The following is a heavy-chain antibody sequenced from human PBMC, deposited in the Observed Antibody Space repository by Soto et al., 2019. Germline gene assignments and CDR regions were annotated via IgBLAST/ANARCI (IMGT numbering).Heavy chain of an antibody. D-gene: IGHD3-10*01. Sequence: SQTLSLTCVISGDSVSSNNAAWNWIRQSPSRGLEWLGRTYYRSKWYNDYAVSVKSRIDINPDTSKNQFSLQLNSVSPEDTALYYCARESYVSGSYDGMDVWGQGTTVTVSS. CDR3: ARESYVSGSYDGMDV. CDR2: TYYRSKWYN. CDR1: GDSVSSNNAA. V-gene: IGHV6-1*01. J-gene: IGHJ6*02.